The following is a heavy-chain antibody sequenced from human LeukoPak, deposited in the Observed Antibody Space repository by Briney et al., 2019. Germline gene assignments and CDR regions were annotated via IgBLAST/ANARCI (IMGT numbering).Heavy chain of an antibody. CDR2: ISAYNGNT. Sequence: ASVKVSCKASGYTFTNYGISWVRQASGQGLEWMGWISAYNGNTNYAQKLQGRVTMTADTSTGTAYMELRSLRSDDTAVYYCARDRLVVPAAYYYYMDVWGKGTTVTVSS. V-gene: IGHV1-18*01. D-gene: IGHD2-2*01. CDR3: ARDRLVVPAAYYYYMDV. J-gene: IGHJ6*03. CDR1: GYTFTNYG.